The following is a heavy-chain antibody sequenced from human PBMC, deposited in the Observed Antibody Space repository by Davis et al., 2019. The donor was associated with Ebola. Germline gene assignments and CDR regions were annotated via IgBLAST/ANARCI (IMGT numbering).Heavy chain of an antibody. CDR2: IFYSGDT. J-gene: IGHJ4*02. Sequence: PGGSLRLSCTVSGGSFSSRAYYWGWIRQPPGKGLEWIGSIFYSGDTYYTPSLKSRVTFSIDTSKNQFSLRLSSVTAADTAVYYCARPTVAARAFEDWGQGTPVTVSS. CDR1: GGSFSSRAYY. V-gene: IGHV4-39*01. CDR3: ARPTVAARAFED. D-gene: IGHD6-6*01.